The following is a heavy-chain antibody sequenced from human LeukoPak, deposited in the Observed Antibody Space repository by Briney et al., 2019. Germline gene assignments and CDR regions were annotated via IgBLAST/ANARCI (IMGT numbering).Heavy chain of an antibody. V-gene: IGHV3-30*03. D-gene: IGHD1-26*01. J-gene: IGHJ6*02. Sequence: GGSLRLSCAASGFIFNNYGMHWVRQAPGKGLEWVAVISYDGSNKYHADSVKGRFTISRDNSKKTLYLQMNSLRSEDTAVYYCAPGGSFGDSYSGTDVWGQGTTVTVSS. CDR3: APGGSFGDSYSGTDV. CDR1: GFIFNNYG. CDR2: ISYDGSNK.